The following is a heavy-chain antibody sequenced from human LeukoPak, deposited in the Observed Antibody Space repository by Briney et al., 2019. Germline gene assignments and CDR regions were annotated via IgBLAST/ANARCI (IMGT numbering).Heavy chain of an antibody. CDR2: IYPSGRT. D-gene: IGHD3-10*01. Sequence: SETLSLTCTVSGGSMNSYSWCWIRQPPGKGLEWIGYIYPSGRTDYNPSLKSRVTISVDPSKNQFSLKLRSVTAADTAVYFCAAGELPVTQIDYWGQGTLVTVSS. V-gene: IGHV4-4*09. J-gene: IGHJ4*02. CDR1: GGSMNSYS. CDR3: AAGELPVTQIDY.